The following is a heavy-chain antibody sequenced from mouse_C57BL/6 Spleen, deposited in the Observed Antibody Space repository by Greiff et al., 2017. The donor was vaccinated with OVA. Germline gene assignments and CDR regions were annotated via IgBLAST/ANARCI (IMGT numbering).Heavy chain of an antibody. D-gene: IGHD1-1*01. Sequence: VQLQQPGAELVRPGSSVKLSCKASGYTFTSYWMHWVKQRPIQGLEWIGNIDPSDSETHYNQKFKDKATLTVDKSSSTAYMQLSSLTSEDSAVYYCARITTVVATGGYFEVWGTGTTVTVSS. V-gene: IGHV1-52*01. J-gene: IGHJ1*03. CDR2: IDPSDSET. CDR1: GYTFTSYW. CDR3: ARITTVVATGGYFEV.